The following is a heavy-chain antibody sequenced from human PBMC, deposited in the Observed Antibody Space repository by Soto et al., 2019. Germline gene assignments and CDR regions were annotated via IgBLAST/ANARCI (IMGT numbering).Heavy chain of an antibody. Sequence: GGPLRLSWAASECTCSDYGMHCVSQTPGKGLVWVSRINSSGSSTSYADSVKGRFTISRDNAKNSLYLQMNSLRAGDTAVYYCVRAECANCYGFQHWGQGTLVTVSS. CDR1: ECTCSDYG. CDR3: VRAECANCYGFQH. D-gene: IGHD2-21*01. J-gene: IGHJ1*01. CDR2: INSSGSST. V-gene: IGHV3-74*01.